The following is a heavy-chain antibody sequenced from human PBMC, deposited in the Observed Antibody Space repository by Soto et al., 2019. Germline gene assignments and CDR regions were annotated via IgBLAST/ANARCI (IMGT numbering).Heavy chain of an antibody. V-gene: IGHV4-59*01. J-gene: IGHJ4*02. CDR2: IYYTGST. CDR3: ASRRVGFPFDL. D-gene: IGHD6-25*01. CDR1: GVSISSYY. Sequence: QVQLQESGPGLVKPSETLSLTCTVSGVSISSYYWNWIRQTPGKGLEWIGYIYYTGSTNYNPSLKGXXTXSXXTSQNQFSLNLISVTAADSAVYYCASRRVGFPFDLWGRGTLVTVSS.